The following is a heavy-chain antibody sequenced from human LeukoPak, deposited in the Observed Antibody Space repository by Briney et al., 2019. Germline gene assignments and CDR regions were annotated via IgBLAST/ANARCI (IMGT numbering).Heavy chain of an antibody. CDR1: GFTFSSYA. D-gene: IGHD5-12*01. V-gene: IGHV3-23*01. J-gene: IGHJ4*02. Sequence: GGSLRLSCAASGFTFSSYAMSWVRQAPGKGLEWVSAISGSGGSTYYADSVKGRFTISRDNSKNTLYLQMNSLRAEDAAVYYYAKAGIVATRVIVYYFDYWGQGTLVTVSS. CDR2: ISGSGGST. CDR3: AKAGIVATRVIVYYFDY.